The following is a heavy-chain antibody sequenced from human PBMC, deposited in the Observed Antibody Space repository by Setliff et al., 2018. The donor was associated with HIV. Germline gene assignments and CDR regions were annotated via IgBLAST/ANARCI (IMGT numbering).Heavy chain of an antibody. CDR1: GYTFTGYF. CDR2: INPNSGGT. V-gene: IGHV1-2*02. CDR3: ARGAFVVIPTARHDFDY. D-gene: IGHD2-2*01. Sequence: ASVKVSCKASGYTFTGYFIHWVRQAPGQGLEWMGWINPNSGGTNYAQKFQGRVTVTRDTSISIAYMELRRLRSDDTAVYYCARGAFVVIPTARHDFDYWGQGALVTVSS. J-gene: IGHJ4*02.